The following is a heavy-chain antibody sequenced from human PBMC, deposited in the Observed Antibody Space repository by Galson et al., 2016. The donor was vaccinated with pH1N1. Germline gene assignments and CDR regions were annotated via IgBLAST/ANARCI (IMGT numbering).Heavy chain of an antibody. CDR2: INSDGSST. Sequence: SLRLSCAASGFTFSSYWMHWVRQAPGKGLVWVSHINSDGSSTSCADSVKGRFTISRDNAKNTLYLQMHSLRAEDTAVYYCARNFGLSGSGWHFDFWGQGTLVTVSS. D-gene: IGHD3-16*01. V-gene: IGHV3-74*01. CDR1: GFTFSSYW. J-gene: IGHJ4*02. CDR3: ARNFGLSGSGWHFDF.